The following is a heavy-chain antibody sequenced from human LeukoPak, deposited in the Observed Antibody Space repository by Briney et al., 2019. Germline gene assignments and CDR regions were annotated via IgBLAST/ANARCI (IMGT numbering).Heavy chain of an antibody. CDR1: GFPFRSFP. V-gene: IGHV3-30*04. Sequence: GGSLRLSCAASGFPFRSFPMHWVRQAPGKGLKWVALISHDGSHKNYADSVKGRFTISRDNSKNTLYLQMSSLRVEDTAVYYCARDRRGYSGYFGYWGQGTLVTVSS. D-gene: IGHD5-12*01. J-gene: IGHJ4*02. CDR3: ARDRRGYSGYFGY. CDR2: ISHDGSHK.